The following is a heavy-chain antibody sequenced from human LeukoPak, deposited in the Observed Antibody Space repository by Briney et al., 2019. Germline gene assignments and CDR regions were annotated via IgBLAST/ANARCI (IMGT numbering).Heavy chain of an antibody. CDR2: FDPEDGET. Sequence: ASVKVSCKVSGYTLTELSMHWVRQAPGKGLEWMGGFDPEDGETIYAQKFQGRVTMTEDTSTDTAYMELSSLRSEDTAVYYCATQISNTRGYSYGQGNWYFDLWGRGTLVTVSS. J-gene: IGHJ2*01. D-gene: IGHD5-18*01. CDR3: ATQISNTRGYSYGQGNWYFDL. V-gene: IGHV1-24*01. CDR1: GYTLTELS.